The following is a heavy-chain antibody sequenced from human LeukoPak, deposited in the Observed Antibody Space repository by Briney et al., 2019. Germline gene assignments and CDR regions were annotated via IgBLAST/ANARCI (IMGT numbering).Heavy chain of an antibody. Sequence: SETLSLTCTVSGGSISSYYWSWIRQPPGKGLEWIGYIYYSGSTNYNPSLKSRVTISVDTSKNQFSLKLSSVTAADTAVYYCARHEGEYGLWYFDLWGRGTLVTVSS. V-gene: IGHV4-59*08. CDR3: ARHEGEYGLWYFDL. D-gene: IGHD4-17*01. CDR1: GGSISSYY. CDR2: IYYSGST. J-gene: IGHJ2*01.